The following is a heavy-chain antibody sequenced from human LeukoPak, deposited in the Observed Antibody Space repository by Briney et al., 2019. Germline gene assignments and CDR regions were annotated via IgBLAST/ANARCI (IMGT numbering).Heavy chain of an antibody. V-gene: IGHV4-34*01. CDR3: ARGRPLTPFLRMTSGRYFDY. D-gene: IGHD3-3*01. CDR2: IHHSGST. J-gene: IGHJ4*02. Sequence: PSETLSLTCAVYGASFSGYYWSWIRQPPGKGLEWIGEIHHSGSTNYSPSLKSRVTISVDTSKNQFSLKLSSVTAAATAVYYCARGRPLTPFLRMTSGRYFDYWGQGTLVTVSS. CDR1: GASFSGYY.